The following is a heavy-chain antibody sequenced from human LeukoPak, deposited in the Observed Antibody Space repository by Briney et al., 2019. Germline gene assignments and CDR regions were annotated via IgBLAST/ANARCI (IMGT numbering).Heavy chain of an antibody. D-gene: IGHD7-27*01. J-gene: IGHJ4*02. CDR3: ARGPPNWGFDF. Sequence: ASVKVSCKASGYTFTSYDINWVRQATGQGLEWMGWMSPNSGDTGYAQKFQGRVTMTRDTSISTAYMELTSLRSEDTAIYYCARGPPNWGFDFWGQGALVTVSS. CDR2: MSPNSGDT. V-gene: IGHV1-8*01. CDR1: GYTFTSYD.